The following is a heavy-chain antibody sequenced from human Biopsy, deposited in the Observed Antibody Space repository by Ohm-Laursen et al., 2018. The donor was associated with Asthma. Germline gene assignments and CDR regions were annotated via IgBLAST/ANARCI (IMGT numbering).Heavy chain of an antibody. CDR3: ARGPEWNGLDV. CDR1: GVSISSDY. CDR2: STQGGGT. D-gene: IGHD3-3*01. J-gene: IGHJ6*02. Sequence: SDTLSLTCTVSGVSISSDYWTWIRQPPGKGLEWIGESTQGGGTTFNPSLKSRVTISIDSSKSQLSLKVRSVTAADTAVYYCARGPEWNGLDVWGQGTTVTVSS. V-gene: IGHV4-34*01.